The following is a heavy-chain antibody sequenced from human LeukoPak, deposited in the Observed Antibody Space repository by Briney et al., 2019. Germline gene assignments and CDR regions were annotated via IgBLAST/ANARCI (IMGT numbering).Heavy chain of an antibody. CDR2: INPSGSST. J-gene: IGHJ5*02. V-gene: IGHV1-46*01. Sequence: APVKVSCKASGYSFTSHYMHWVRQAPGQGLEWLGLINPSGSSTLYAQKFQGRVTMTRDMSTTTDYMELSSLGSEDTAVYYCARDNSVGDVAWWFDPWGQGTLVTVSS. D-gene: IGHD1-26*01. CDR1: GYSFTSHY. CDR3: ARDNSVGDVAWWFDP.